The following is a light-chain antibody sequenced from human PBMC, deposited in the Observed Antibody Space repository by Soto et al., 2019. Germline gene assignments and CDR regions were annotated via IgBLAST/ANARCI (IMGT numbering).Light chain of an antibody. CDR2: EVS. CDR1: SSDVGGYNY. V-gene: IGLV2-14*01. Sequence: QSVLTQPASVSGSPGQSSTISCTGTSSDVGGYNYVSWYQQHPGKAPKLMIYEVSNRPSGVSNRFSGSKSGNTASLTISGLQAEDEADYYCSSYTSSSTLVFGTGTTVTAL. CDR3: SSYTSSSTLV. J-gene: IGLJ1*01.